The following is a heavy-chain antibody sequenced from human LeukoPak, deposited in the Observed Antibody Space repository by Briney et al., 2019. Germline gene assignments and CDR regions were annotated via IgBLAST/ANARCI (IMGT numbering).Heavy chain of an antibody. CDR3: ASRYCTSTNCYAFDI. CDR1: GFTFSSYS. V-gene: IGHV3-21*01. D-gene: IGHD2-2*01. CDR2: ISSDSNYI. J-gene: IGHJ3*02. Sequence: GGSLRLSCAASGFTFSSYSMNWVRQAPGKGLEWVSSISSDSNYIFYADTVQGRFTISRDNAENSLFLQMNSLRAGDTAVYYCASRYCTSTNCYAFDIWGQGTMVTVSS.